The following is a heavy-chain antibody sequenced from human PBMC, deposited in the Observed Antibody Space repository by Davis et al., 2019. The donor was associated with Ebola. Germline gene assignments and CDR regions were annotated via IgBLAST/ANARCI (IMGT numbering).Heavy chain of an antibody. Sequence: MPSETLSLTCAVYGGSFSGYYWSWIRQPPGKGLEWIGYIYYSGSTNYNPSLKSRVTISVDTSKNQFSLKLSSVTAADTAVYYCARTSVQLDPLDYWGQGTLVTVSS. CDR1: GGSFSGYY. D-gene: IGHD1-1*01. CDR3: ARTSVQLDPLDY. V-gene: IGHV4-59*01. J-gene: IGHJ4*02. CDR2: IYYSGST.